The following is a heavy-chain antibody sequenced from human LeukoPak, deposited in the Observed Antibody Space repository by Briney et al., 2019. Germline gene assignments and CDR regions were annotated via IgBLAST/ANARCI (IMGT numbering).Heavy chain of an antibody. CDR2: ISRGGSTT. D-gene: IGHD6-19*01. V-gene: IGHV3-11*01. J-gene: IGHJ5*02. CDR1: GFTFSDYY. CDR3: ASMVAEAGPNWFDP. Sequence: KPGGSLRLSCAASGFTFSDYYVSWIRQAPGKGLEWVSYISRGGSTTYYVDSVKGQFTISRDNAKNSLYLQMNSLRAEDTAVYYCASMVAEAGPNWFDPWGQGTLVTVSS.